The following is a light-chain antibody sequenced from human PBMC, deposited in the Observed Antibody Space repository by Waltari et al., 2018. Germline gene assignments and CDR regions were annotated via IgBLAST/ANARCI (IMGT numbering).Light chain of an antibody. V-gene: IGLV1-36*01. J-gene: IGLJ3*02. CDR2: NND. CDR3: TSWDDSLNAWV. Sequence: QSVLTPSPSVSAAPRQGVTLSCSGGFTNIGNNGVNWYRQLPGEPPKVLIYNNDQLPSGVSDRFSGSRFGTSASLAISGLQSDDEADYYCTSWDDSLNAWVFGGGTKVTVL. CDR1: FTNIGNNG.